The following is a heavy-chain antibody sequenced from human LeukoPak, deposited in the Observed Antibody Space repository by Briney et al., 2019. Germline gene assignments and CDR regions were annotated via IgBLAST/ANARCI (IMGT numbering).Heavy chain of an antibody. CDR3: ARDRPYYYDSSGYYLHDY. CDR1: GYTFTSYG. V-gene: IGHV1-18*01. Sequence: ASVKVSCKASGYTFTSYGISWVRQAPGQGLEWMGWISAYNGNTNYAQKLQGSVTMTTDTSTSTAYMELRSLRSDDTAVYYCARDRPYYYDSSGYYLHDYWGQGTLVTVSS. CDR2: ISAYNGNT. J-gene: IGHJ4*02. D-gene: IGHD3-22*01.